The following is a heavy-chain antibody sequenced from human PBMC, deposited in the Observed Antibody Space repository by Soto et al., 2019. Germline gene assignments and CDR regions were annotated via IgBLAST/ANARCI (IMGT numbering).Heavy chain of an antibody. J-gene: IGHJ4*02. D-gene: IGHD2-21*01. CDR3: AKDRLASSRGRFDV. CDR1: GFSFDDYA. CDR2: IGWRSFTL. V-gene: IGHV3-9*01. Sequence: EVKLVESGGGWVQPGRSLRLSCAASGFSFDDYAMHWVLQLPGKGLEWVAGIGWRSFTLGYANSVKGRFTISRDNAQNFLSLQMYDLRAEDAALYFCAKDRLASSRGRFDVWGQGTLVTVS.